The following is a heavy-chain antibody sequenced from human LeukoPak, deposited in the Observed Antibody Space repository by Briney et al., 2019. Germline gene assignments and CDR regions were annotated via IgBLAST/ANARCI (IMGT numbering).Heavy chain of an antibody. CDR2: INHSGST. V-gene: IGHV4-34*01. Sequence: PSETLSLTCAVYGGSFSGYYWSWIRQPPGKGLEWIGEINHSGSTNYNPSLKSRVTISVDTSKNQFSLKLSSVTAADTAVCYCAGTPARQDFDYWGQGTLVTVSS. CDR3: AGTPARQDFDY. J-gene: IGHJ4*02. D-gene: IGHD6-6*01. CDR1: GGSFSGYY.